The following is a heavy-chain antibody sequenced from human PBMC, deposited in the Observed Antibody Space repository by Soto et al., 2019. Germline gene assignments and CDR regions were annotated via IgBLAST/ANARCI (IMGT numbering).Heavy chain of an antibody. D-gene: IGHD3-3*01. Sequence: EVQLVESGGGLVKPGGSLRLSCAASGFTFSSYSMNWVRQAPGKGLEWVSSISSSSSYIYYADSVKGRFTISRDNAKNSLYLLMNSLRAEDTAVYYCARDHDFWAYWGQGTLVTVSS. CDR1: GFTFSSYS. J-gene: IGHJ4*02. V-gene: IGHV3-21*01. CDR2: ISSSSSYI. CDR3: ARDHDFWAY.